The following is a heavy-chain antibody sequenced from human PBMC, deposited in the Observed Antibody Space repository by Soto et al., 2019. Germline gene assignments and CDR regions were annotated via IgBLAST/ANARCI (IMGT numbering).Heavy chain of an antibody. CDR2: IKKDGSEK. D-gene: IGHD3-3*01. J-gene: IGHJ6*03. V-gene: IGHV3-7*01. CDR1: GFTFSTFW. Sequence: EVQLVESGGGLVQPGGSLRLSCAASGFTFSTFWMSWVRQAPGKGLEWVANIKKDGSEKYYVDSVKGRFTISRDNAENLLYLQMNSLRGEDTAVYYGARGGRDFFCTGGRYYYFYYMDVWGKGTTVAVSS. CDR3: ARGGRDFFCTGGRYYYFYYMDV.